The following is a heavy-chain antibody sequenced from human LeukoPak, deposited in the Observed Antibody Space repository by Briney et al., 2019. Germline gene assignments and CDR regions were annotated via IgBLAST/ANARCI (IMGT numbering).Heavy chain of an antibody. V-gene: IGHV3-48*03. CDR1: GFTFSSYE. Sequence: PGGSLRLSCAASGFTFSSYEMNWVRQAPGKGLEWVSYISSSGSTIYYADSVKGRFTISRDNAKNSLYLQMNSLRAEDTAVYYCARDFTTVVIGENDYWGQGTLVTVSS. J-gene: IGHJ4*02. CDR3: ARDFTTVVIGENDY. D-gene: IGHD4-23*01. CDR2: ISSSGSTI.